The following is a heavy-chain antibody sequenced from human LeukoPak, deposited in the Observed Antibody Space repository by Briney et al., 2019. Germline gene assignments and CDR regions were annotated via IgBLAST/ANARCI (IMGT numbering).Heavy chain of an antibody. D-gene: IGHD4-17*01. CDR2: IWSDGRNK. V-gene: IGHV3-33*01. CDR3: AREVTTSREVTTFDN. CDR1: GFTFSNYG. Sequence: GGSLRLSCAASGFTFSNYGMHWVRQAPGKGLEWVAVIWSDGRNKYYADSVKGRFTISRDNSQNTLYLEMDSLRAEDTAVYFCAREVTTSREVTTFDNWGQGTLVTVSS. J-gene: IGHJ4*02.